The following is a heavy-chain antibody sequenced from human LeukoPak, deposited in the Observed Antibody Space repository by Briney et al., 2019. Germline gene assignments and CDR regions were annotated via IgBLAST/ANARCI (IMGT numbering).Heavy chain of an antibody. D-gene: IGHD6-13*01. V-gene: IGHV6-1*01. J-gene: IGHJ5*02. CDR1: GDSVSSNSAA. CDR2: TYYRSKWYN. Sequence: SQTLSLTCAISGDSVSSNSAAWNWIRQCPSRGLEWLGRTYYRSKWYNDYAVSVKSRITINPDTSKNQFSLQLNSVTPEDTAVYYCATSSSSWYFRFDPWGQGTLVTVSS. CDR3: ATSSSSWYFRFDP.